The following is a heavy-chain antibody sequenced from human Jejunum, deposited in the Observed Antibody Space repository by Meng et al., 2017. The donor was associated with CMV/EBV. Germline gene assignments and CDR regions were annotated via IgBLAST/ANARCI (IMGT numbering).Heavy chain of an antibody. D-gene: IGHD3-10*01. Sequence: VSGGSINDNQWWTWVRQTPGKGLAWIVEIFRTGTTSLNPSLKSRVTISADKSKNHFSLNLSSVTDADTAVYYCVTHDYGSRTSGFGPWGQGTLVTVSS. V-gene: IGHV4-4*02. CDR2: IFRTGTT. J-gene: IGHJ5*02. CDR1: GGSINDNQW. CDR3: VTHDYGSRTSGFGP.